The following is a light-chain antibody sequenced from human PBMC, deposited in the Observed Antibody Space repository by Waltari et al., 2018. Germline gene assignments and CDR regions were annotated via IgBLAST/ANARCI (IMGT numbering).Light chain of an antibody. CDR1: RSNIGTNY. CDR2: RDN. CDR3: SSWDFRLTIWV. J-gene: IGLJ3*02. V-gene: IGLV1-47*01. Sequence: QSALPHPPSVSGTPGQKVPIPCSGGRSNIGTNYVNWYQHFPGSAPKLLFYRDNQRHSGVPARFSVSKSGTSASLAISDLRPEDEADYYCSSWDFRLTIWVFGGGSRLTVL.